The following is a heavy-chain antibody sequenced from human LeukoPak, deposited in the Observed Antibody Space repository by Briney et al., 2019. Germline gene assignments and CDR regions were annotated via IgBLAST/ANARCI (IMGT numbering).Heavy chain of an antibody. CDR1: GYTFTGYY. J-gene: IGHJ4*02. CDR3: ARPHGGGYGILFDC. V-gene: IGHV1-2*02. Sequence: ASVKVSCKASGYTFTGYYIHWVRQAPGQGLEWMGWINPNNGGTNYAQKFQGRVTMTRDTSISTAYMELSSLRSDDTAVYYCARPHGGGYGILFDCWGQGTLVTVSS. CDR2: INPNNGGT. D-gene: IGHD5-12*01.